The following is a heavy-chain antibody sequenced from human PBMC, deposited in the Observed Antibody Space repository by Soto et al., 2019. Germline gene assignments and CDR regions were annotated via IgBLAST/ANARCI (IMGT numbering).Heavy chain of an antibody. CDR1: GFTFSSYV. Sequence: QVQLVQSGGGVVQPGRSLRLSCAASGFTFSSYVTHWVRQAPGKGLVWVAVISHDGNNKYYADSVKGRFTISRDNSKNTLYLQMNSLTTEDTAVYYCAKGGPDCASTTCYLLVAFDIWGQGTMVTVSS. CDR3: AKGGPDCASTTCYLLVAFDI. J-gene: IGHJ3*02. D-gene: IGHD2-2*01. V-gene: IGHV3-30*18. CDR2: ISHDGNNK.